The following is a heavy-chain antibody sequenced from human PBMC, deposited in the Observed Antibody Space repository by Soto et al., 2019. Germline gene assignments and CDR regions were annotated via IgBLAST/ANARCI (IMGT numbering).Heavy chain of an antibody. CDR3: ARGLCTVRPCYGLTFDL. D-gene: IGHD2-15*01. CDR1: GYTFTSFD. J-gene: IGHJ3*01. V-gene: IGHV1-8*01. CDR2: MAPFSGNT. Sequence: ASVKVSCKASGYTFTSFDISWLRQATGQGLEWMGWMAPFSGNTGSAQKFQGRISLTRNTSINTAYMELTGLTSDDTAMYYCARGLCTVRPCYGLTFDLWGQGTVVTVS.